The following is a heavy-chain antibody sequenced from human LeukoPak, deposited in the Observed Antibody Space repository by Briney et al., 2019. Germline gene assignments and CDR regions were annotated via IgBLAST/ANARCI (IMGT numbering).Heavy chain of an antibody. J-gene: IGHJ5*02. CDR3: VRSGYDYDWFDP. V-gene: IGHV1-69*08. CDR2: INAILDTA. D-gene: IGHD5-12*01. CDR1: GGSFSGYS. Sequence: SVKVSCKASGGSFSGYSISWVRQAPGQGLEWMGRINAILDTAHYAQKFQGRFTITADKSTTTVYMELSSLRSDDTAVYYCVRSGYDYDWFDPWGQGTLVTVSS.